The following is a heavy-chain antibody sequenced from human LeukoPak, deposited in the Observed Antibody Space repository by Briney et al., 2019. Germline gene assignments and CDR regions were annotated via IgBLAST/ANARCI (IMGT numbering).Heavy chain of an antibody. V-gene: IGHV1-2*02. CDR2: INPNSGGT. D-gene: IGHD4-17*01. J-gene: IGHJ4*02. Sequence: GASVAVSFKASGYTFTIYDINWVRQATGQGLEWMGWINPNSGGTNYAQKFQGRVTMTRDTSISTAYMELSRLRSDDTAVYYCARSAYGDSYWGQGPLVTVSS. CDR3: ARSAYGDSY. CDR1: GYTFTIYD.